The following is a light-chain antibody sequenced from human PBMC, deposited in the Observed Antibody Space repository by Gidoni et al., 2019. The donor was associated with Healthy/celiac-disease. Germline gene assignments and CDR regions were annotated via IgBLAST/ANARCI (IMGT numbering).Light chain of an antibody. V-gene: IGKV1-5*03. Sequence: DIQMTQSPSTLSASVGDRVTISCRASQRISSGLAWYQQKPGKAPKLLIYKASSLESGVPSRCSGSGSGTGFTLTISNLQPDDLATYYCQQYNSYSWTFXQXTKVDIK. CDR1: QRISSG. CDR2: KAS. J-gene: IGKJ1*01. CDR3: QQYNSYSWT.